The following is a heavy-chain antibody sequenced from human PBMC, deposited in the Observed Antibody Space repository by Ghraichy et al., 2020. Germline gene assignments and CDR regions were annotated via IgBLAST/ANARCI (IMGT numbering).Heavy chain of an antibody. V-gene: IGHV3-11*01. CDR1: GFTFSDYY. CDR3: ARDRAYCSGGVCYTVLDY. D-gene: IGHD2-8*02. CDR2: INSRGNGF. Sequence: GGSLRLSCAASGFTFSDYYMTWIRLPPGKGLEWVSYINSRGNGFDYADSVKGRFTISRDNAKDSLYLQMNSLRADDTAVYYCARDRAYCSGGVCYTVLDYWGQGTLVTVSS. J-gene: IGHJ4*02.